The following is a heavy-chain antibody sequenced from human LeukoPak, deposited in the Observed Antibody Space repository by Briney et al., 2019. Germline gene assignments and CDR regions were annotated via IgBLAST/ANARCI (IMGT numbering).Heavy chain of an antibody. Sequence: GGSLRLSCAAAGFTFNHYGMHWVRQAPGKGLEWVAVIWSDGTNKYYADSVKGRFTISRDDSEKQVFLQMNSLRVEDTAVYYCARGWGERGKCRGGTCNNPQFDYWGRGTLVTVSS. J-gene: IGHJ4*02. D-gene: IGHD2-15*01. CDR3: ARGWGERGKCRGGTCNNPQFDY. V-gene: IGHV3-33*01. CDR1: GFTFNHYG. CDR2: IWSDGTNK.